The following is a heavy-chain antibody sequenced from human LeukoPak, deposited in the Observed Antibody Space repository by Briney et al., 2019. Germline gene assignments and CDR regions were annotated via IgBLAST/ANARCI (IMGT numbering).Heavy chain of an antibody. CDR1: GFTFDHYT. D-gene: IGHD5-24*01. J-gene: IGHJ4*02. V-gene: IGHV3-66*01. CDR3: ARESSGWLQLFDY. Sequence: PGGSLRLSCAASGFTFDHYTMHWVRQAPGKGLEWVSVIYSGGSTYSADSVKGRFTISRDNSKNTVYLQMNSLRAEDTAVYYCARESSGWLQLFDYWGQGTLVTVSS. CDR2: IYSGGST.